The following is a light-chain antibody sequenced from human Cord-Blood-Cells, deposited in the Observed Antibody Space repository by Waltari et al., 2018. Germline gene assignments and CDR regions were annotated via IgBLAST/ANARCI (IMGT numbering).Light chain of an antibody. CDR1: QSVLYSSNNKNY. CDR3: QQYYSTPLT. J-gene: IGKJ4*01. CDR2: CAS. Sequence: DIVMTQSPDSLAVSLGERATINRKSSQSVLYSSNNKNYLAWSQQKPGQPPKLLIYCASTRESGVPDRFSGSGSGIEFTLTISSLQAEDVAVYYCQQYYSTPLTFGGGTKVEIK. V-gene: IGKV4-1*01.